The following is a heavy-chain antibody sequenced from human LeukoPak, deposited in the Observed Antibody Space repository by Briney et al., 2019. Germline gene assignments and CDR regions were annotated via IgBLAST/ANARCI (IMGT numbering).Heavy chain of an antibody. V-gene: IGHV3-23*01. CDR1: GFIFNGHA. Sequence: GGSLRLSCAASGFIFNGHAMSWVRQAPGKGLEWVSSISNSGGSTYYADSVKGRFTISRDNSKNTLYLQMNSLRAEDTAVYYCAKEGFDSWGQGTLVTVSS. CDR3: AKEGFDS. J-gene: IGHJ4*02. CDR2: ISNSGGST.